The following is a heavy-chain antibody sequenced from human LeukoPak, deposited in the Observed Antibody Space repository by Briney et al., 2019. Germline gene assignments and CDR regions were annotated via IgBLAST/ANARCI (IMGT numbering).Heavy chain of an antibody. Sequence: PSETLSLTCTVSGGSLSSSSYYWGWIRQPPGKGLEWIGSIYYSGSTYYNPSLKSRVTISVDTSKNQFSLKLSSVTAADTAVYYCARHDSSGYYYYYYYGMDVWGQGTTVTVSS. CDR3: ARHDSSGYYYYYYYGMDV. CDR2: IYYSGST. CDR1: GGSLSSSSYY. V-gene: IGHV4-39*01. J-gene: IGHJ6*02. D-gene: IGHD3-22*01.